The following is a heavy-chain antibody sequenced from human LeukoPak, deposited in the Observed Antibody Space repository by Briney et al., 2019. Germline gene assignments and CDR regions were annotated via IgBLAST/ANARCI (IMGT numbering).Heavy chain of an antibody. CDR2: ISSSSSYI. CDR1: GFTFSSYS. CDR3: AREVYYYGSGSYFDY. D-gene: IGHD3-10*01. V-gene: IGHV3-21*01. J-gene: IGHJ4*02. Sequence: GGSLRLSCAASGFTFSSYSMNWVRQAPGKGLEWVSSISSSSSYIYYADSVKGRFTISRDNAKNSLYLQMNSLRAEDTAVYYCAREVYYYGSGSYFDYWGQGTLVTVSS.